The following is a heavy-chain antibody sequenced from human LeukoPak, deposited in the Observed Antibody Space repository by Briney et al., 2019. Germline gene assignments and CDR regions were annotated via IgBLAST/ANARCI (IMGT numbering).Heavy chain of an antibody. CDR1: GGPISGYY. CDR3: ARRGSSLDQ. CDR2: INYSGST. D-gene: IGHD6-6*01. Sequence: PSETLSLTCTVSGGPISGYYWSWIRQPPGKGLEWIGYINYSGSTNYNPSLKSRVTISVDTSKNQFSLKLSSVTAADTAVYYCARRGSSLDQWGQGTLVTVSS. V-gene: IGHV4-59*08. J-gene: IGHJ4*02.